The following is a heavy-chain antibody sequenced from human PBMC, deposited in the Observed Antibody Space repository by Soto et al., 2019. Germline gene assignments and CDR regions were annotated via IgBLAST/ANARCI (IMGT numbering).Heavy chain of an antibody. D-gene: IGHD2-2*03. CDR2: ISGSGGST. CDR3: AKDPVDIVVVPAAAGWFDP. J-gene: IGHJ5*02. V-gene: IGHV3-23*01. CDR1: GFTFSSYA. Sequence: DVQLLESGGGLVQPGGSLRLSCAASGFTFSSYAMSWVRQAPGKGLEWVSAISGSGGSTYYADSVKGRFTISRDNSKNTLYLQMNSLRAEDTAVYYCAKDPVDIVVVPAAAGWFDPWGQGTLVTVSS.